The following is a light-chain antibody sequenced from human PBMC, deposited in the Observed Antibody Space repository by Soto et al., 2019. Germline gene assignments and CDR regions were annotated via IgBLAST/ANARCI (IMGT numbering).Light chain of an antibody. CDR3: SSYSDSDTKV. Sequence: QSVLTQPASVSWSPGQSITISCGGTSSDVGAYIYVSWYQQYPGKAPKLIIYEVNNRPSGVSGRFSGSKSDTTAYLTISGLQAEDEADYYCSSYSDSDTKVFGTGTKGTVL. CDR2: EVN. V-gene: IGLV2-14*03. CDR1: SSDVGAYIY. J-gene: IGLJ1*01.